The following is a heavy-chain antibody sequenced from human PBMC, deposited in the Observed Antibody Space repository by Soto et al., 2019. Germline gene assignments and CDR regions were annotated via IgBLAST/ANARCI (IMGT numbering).Heavy chain of an antibody. D-gene: IGHD5-18*01. J-gene: IGHJ4*02. Sequence: GGALRRSCAACGFTYSSYWMSWVRQAPGKGLEWVANIKQDGSEKYYVDSVKGRFTISRDNAKNSLYLQMNSLRAADTAVYYCARRYGSCFDYWGQGTLVTVS. V-gene: IGHV3-7*03. CDR1: GFTYSSYW. CDR2: IKQDGSEK. CDR3: ARRYGSCFDY.